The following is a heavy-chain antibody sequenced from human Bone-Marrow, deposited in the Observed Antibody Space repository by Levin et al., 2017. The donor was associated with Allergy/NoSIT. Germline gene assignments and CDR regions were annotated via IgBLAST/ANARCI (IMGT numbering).Heavy chain of an antibody. Sequence: SCAASGFTFSSYEMNWVRQAPGKGLEWVSYISSSGSTIYYADSVKGRFTISRDNAKNSLYLQMNSLRAEDTAVYYCARCCSGGSCYWEYAFDIWGQGTMVTVSS. CDR3: ARCCSGGSCYWEYAFDI. CDR2: ISSSGSTI. D-gene: IGHD2-15*01. CDR1: GFTFSSYE. J-gene: IGHJ3*02. V-gene: IGHV3-48*03.